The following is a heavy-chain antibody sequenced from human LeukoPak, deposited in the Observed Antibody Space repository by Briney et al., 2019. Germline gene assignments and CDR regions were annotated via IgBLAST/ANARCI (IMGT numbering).Heavy chain of an antibody. Sequence: SETLSLTCTVPGGSISSYYWSWIRQPPGKGLEWIGYIYYSGSTNYNPSLKSRVTISVDTSKSQFSLKLSSVTAADTAVYYCARVGITMARYYFDYWGQGTLVTVSS. J-gene: IGHJ4*02. CDR2: IYYSGST. CDR1: GGSISSYY. V-gene: IGHV4-59*01. CDR3: ARVGITMARYYFDY. D-gene: IGHD5-24*01.